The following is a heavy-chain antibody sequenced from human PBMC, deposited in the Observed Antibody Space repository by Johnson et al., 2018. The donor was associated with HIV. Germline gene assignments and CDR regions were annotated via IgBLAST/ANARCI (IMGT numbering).Heavy chain of an antibody. CDR1: GFTFSSYG. CDR2: IRYDGSNK. Sequence: QEKLVESGGGVVQPGRSLRLSCVASGFTFSSYGMHWVRQAPGTGLEWVAFIRYDGSNKYYADSVKGRFTISRDNSKNTLNLQMNSLRAEDTAVYYCAKDRSGGSSFPDAFDMWGQGTLVTVSS. D-gene: IGHD1-26*01. J-gene: IGHJ3*02. CDR3: AKDRSGGSSFPDAFDM. V-gene: IGHV3-30*02.